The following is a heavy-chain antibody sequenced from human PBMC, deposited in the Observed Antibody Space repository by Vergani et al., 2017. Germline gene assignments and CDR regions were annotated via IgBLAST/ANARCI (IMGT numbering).Heavy chain of an antibody. CDR1: GFTFSTYA. CDR2: ISSDGGST. J-gene: IGHJ3*02. D-gene: IGHD6-19*01. Sequence: EVQLLESGGGLVQPGGSLRLSCAASGFTFSTYAMTWVRQAPGKGLEWVSTISSDGGSTYYADSVKGRFTISRDISKNTLFLHMNSLRPEDTAVYYCAKVGRSEVAGTFGAFDIWGQGTRVTVSS. CDR3: AKVGRSEVAGTFGAFDI. V-gene: IGHV3-23*01.